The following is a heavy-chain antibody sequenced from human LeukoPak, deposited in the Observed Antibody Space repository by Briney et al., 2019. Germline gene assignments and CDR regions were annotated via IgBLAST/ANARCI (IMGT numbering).Heavy chain of an antibody. J-gene: IGHJ4*02. Sequence: ASVKVSCKASGYTFTGYYMHWVRQAPGQGLEWMGRINPNSGNTGHAQKFQGRVTMTRDTSINTAYMELSSLRSDDTAVYYCARGLRFGELTPDCWGQGTLVTVSS. D-gene: IGHD3-10*01. CDR2: INPNSGNT. CDR1: GYTFTGYY. V-gene: IGHV1-2*06. CDR3: ARGLRFGELTPDC.